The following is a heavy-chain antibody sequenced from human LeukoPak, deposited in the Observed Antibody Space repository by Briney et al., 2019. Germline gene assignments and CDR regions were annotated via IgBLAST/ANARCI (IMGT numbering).Heavy chain of an antibody. CDR2: IYYSGRT. CDR3: ARHVDPFGNHRINWFDP. J-gene: IGHJ5*02. Sequence: SETLSLTCTVSGGSISSSSYYWGWIRQPPGKGLEWIGSIYYSGRTYYNPSLKSRVTIFVDTSKNQFSLKLSSVTAADTAVYYSARHVDPFGNHRINWFDPWAHGTLVTVSS. CDR1: GGSISSSSYY. D-gene: IGHD1-14*01. V-gene: IGHV4-39*01.